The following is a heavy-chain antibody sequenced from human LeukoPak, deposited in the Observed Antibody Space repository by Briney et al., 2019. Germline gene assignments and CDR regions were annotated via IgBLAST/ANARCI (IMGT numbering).Heavy chain of an antibody. CDR2: IYYSGST. CDR3: ARPYSSGWYGIDY. V-gene: IGHV4-31*03. J-gene: IGHJ4*02. Sequence: SQTLSLTCTVSGGSISSGGYYWSWIRQHPGKGLEWIGYIYYSGSTYYNPSLKSRVTISVDTSKNQFSLKLSSVTAADTAVYYCARPYSSGWYGIDYWGQGTLVTVSS. D-gene: IGHD6-19*01. CDR1: GGSISSGGYY.